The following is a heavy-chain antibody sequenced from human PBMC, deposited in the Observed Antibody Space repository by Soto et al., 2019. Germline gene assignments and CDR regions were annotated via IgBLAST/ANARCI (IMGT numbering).Heavy chain of an antibody. J-gene: IGHJ4*02. CDR3: ARWGGCSSTSCRANYFDY. Sequence: QVQLVQSGAEVKKPGASVKVSCKAYGYTFTSYDINWVRQATGQGLEWMGWMNPNSGNTGYAQKFQGRVTMTRNTSISTAYMELSSLRSEDTAVYYCARWGGCSSTSCRANYFDYWGQGTLVTVSS. V-gene: IGHV1-8*01. D-gene: IGHD2-2*01. CDR2: MNPNSGNT. CDR1: GYTFTSYD.